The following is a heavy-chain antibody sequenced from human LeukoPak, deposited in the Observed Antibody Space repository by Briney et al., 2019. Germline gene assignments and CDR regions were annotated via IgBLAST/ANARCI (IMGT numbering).Heavy chain of an antibody. CDR3: AQAWTIVPAASNWFDP. CDR2: ISSTGGTI. Sequence: PGGSLRLSCAASGFTFNSNSMNWVRQAPGKGLEWVSYISSTGGTIYYADSMKGRFTISRDNSKNSLYLQMNSLRAEDTAVYYCAQAWTIVPAASNWFDPWGQGTLVTVSS. D-gene: IGHD2-2*01. J-gene: IGHJ5*02. CDR1: GFTFNSNS. V-gene: IGHV3-48*04.